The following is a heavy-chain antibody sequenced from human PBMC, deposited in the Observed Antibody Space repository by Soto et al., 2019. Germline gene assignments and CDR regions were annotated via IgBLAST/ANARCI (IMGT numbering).Heavy chain of an antibody. D-gene: IGHD3-3*01. V-gene: IGHV4-39*01. J-gene: IGHJ3*02. Sequence: SETLSLTCPVSGGSLSSSSYYWGWIRQPPGKGLEWIGSIYYSGSTYYNPSLKSRVTISVDTSKNQFSLKLRSVTAADTAVSYCARLAYGFWSGRPPDSFDSWHQGTRFT. CDR2: IYYSGST. CDR3: ARLAYGFWSGRPPDSFDS. CDR1: GGSLSSSSYY.